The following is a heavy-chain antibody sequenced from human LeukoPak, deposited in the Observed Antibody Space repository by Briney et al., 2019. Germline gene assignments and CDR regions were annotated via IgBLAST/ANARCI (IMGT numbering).Heavy chain of an antibody. CDR3: AREKGDSYYYDSSGYYLDY. Sequence: SETLSLTCTVSGGSISSYYWSWIRQPAGKGLEWIGRIYTSGSTNYNPSLKSRVTMSVDTSKNQFSLKLSSATAADTAVYYCAREKGDSYYYDSSGYYLDYWGQGTLVTVSS. CDR2: IYTSGST. V-gene: IGHV4-4*07. CDR1: GGSISSYY. D-gene: IGHD3-22*01. J-gene: IGHJ4*02.